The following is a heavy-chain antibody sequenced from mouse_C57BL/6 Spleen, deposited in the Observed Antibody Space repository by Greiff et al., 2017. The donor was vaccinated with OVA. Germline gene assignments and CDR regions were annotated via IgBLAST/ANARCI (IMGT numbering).Heavy chain of an antibody. J-gene: IGHJ4*01. CDR3: ARVALSPMDY. CDR1: GYSITSGYY. CDR2: ISYDGSN. Sequence: EVQLQESGPGLVKPSQSLSLTCSVTGYSITSGYYWNWIRQFPGNKLEWMGYISYDGSNNYNPSLKNRISITRDTSKNQFFLKLNSVTTEDTATYYCARVALSPMDYWGQGTSVTVSS. D-gene: IGHD3-2*02. V-gene: IGHV3-6*01.